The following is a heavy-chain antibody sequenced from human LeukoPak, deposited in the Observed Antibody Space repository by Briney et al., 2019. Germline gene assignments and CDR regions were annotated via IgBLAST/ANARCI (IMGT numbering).Heavy chain of an antibody. CDR3: ARGVFSDY. CDR1: DCTFSDYY. V-gene: IGHV3-11*01. J-gene: IGHJ4*02. D-gene: IGHD3-16*01. Sequence: GGSLRLSCTASDCTFSDYYMMWIPEAPQEGVEWIAHISSSGNSLYYGDSVKGRFTISRDNAKNSLYLQMNSLRVEDTAVYYCARGVFSDYWGRGAQVTVSS. CDR2: ISSSGNSL.